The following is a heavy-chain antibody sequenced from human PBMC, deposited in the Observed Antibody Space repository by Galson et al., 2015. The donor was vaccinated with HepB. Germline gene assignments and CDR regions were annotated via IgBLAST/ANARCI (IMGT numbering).Heavy chain of an antibody. CDR1: GFTFSNAW. CDR2: IKSKTDGGTT. Sequence: SLRLSCAASGFTFSNAWMSWVRQAPGKGLEWVGRIKSKTDGGTTDYAAPVKGRFTISRDDSKNTLYLQMNSLKTEDTAVYYCTTKDIVVVVAATVDYWGQGTLVTVSS. J-gene: IGHJ4*02. D-gene: IGHD2-15*01. CDR3: TTKDIVVVVAATVDY. V-gene: IGHV3-15*01.